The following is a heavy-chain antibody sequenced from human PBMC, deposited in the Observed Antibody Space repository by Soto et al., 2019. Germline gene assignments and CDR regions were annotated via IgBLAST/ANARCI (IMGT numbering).Heavy chain of an antibody. V-gene: IGHV4-4*02. CDR2: SYHSGST. Sequence: QVQLQESGPGLVKPSGTLSLTCAVSGGSISSSNWWSWVRQPPGKGLEWIGESYHSGSTNYNPSPKSRVTIAVDKSQNQYSLKLTAVTAADTAVYYCARVAVAATRVDYWGQGTLVTVSS. CDR3: ARVAVAATRVDY. CDR1: GGSISSSNW. D-gene: IGHD6-19*01. J-gene: IGHJ4*02.